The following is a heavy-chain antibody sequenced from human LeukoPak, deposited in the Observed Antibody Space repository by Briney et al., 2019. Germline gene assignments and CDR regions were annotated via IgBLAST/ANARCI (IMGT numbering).Heavy chain of an antibody. Sequence: GGSLRLSCAASGFTFSSYSMNWVRQAPGKGLEWVSSISSSSSYIYYADSVKGRFTISRDNSKNTLYLQMNSLRAEDTAVYYCAKELRITMVRGVIIGAFDIWGQGTMVTVSS. V-gene: IGHV3-21*04. CDR2: ISSSSSYI. CDR3: AKELRITMVRGVIIGAFDI. CDR1: GFTFSSYS. J-gene: IGHJ3*02. D-gene: IGHD3-10*01.